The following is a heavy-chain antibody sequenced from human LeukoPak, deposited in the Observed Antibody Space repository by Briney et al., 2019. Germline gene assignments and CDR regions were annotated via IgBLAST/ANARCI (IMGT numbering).Heavy chain of an antibody. Sequence: GGSLRLSCAASGFTFSSYRMNWVRQAPGKGLEWVSSISSSSSYIYYADSVKGRFTISRDNAKNSLYLQMNSLRAEDTAVYYCARVGGSYYYYYYMDVWGKGTTVTVSS. CDR2: ISSSSSYI. CDR3: ARVGGSYYYYYYMDV. V-gene: IGHV3-21*01. D-gene: IGHD3-16*01. CDR1: GFTFSSYR. J-gene: IGHJ6*03.